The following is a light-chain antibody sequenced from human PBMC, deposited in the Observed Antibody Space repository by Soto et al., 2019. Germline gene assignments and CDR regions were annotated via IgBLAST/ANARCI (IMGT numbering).Light chain of an antibody. CDR3: GTWDSSLSAVV. CDR2: DNN. V-gene: IGLV1-51*01. Sequence: QSVLTHPPSVAGAPGQRVSISWTGSTSNIGAPYDVHWYQHLPGTAPKLLIYDNNKRPSGIPDRFSGSKSGTSATLGITGLQTGDEADYYCGTWDSSLSAVVFGGGTKVTVL. J-gene: IGLJ2*01. CDR1: TSNIGAPYD.